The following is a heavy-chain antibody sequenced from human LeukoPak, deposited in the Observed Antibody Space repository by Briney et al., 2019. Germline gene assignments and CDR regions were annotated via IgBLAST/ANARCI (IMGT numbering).Heavy chain of an antibody. CDR2: IYSGGST. CDR1: GFTFSNHG. Sequence: GGSLRLSCAASGFTFSNHGMNWVRQAPGKGLEWVSVIYSGGSTYYADSVKGRFTISRDNSKNTLYLQMNSLRAEDTAVYYCASVSLVRAVAFDYWGQGTLVTVSS. V-gene: IGHV3-66*01. J-gene: IGHJ4*02. CDR3: ASVSLVRAVAFDY. D-gene: IGHD6-19*01.